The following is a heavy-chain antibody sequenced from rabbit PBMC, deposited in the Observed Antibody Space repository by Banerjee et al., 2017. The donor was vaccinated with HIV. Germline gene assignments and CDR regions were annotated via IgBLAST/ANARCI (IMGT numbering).Heavy chain of an antibody. CDR1: AFSFSSNV. CDR3: ARGGGGYAGYGHGDDAFDP. CDR2: IYTGDGNT. Sequence: QEQLEESGGDLVKPEGSLPLTFTASAFSFSSNVMCRVRQAPRKGLEWIACIYTGDGNTHYASWAKGRFTISKTSSTVDLKMTSLTAADTATYFCARGGGGYAGYGHGDDAFDPWGPGTLVPS. J-gene: IGHJ2*01. D-gene: IGHD7-1*01. V-gene: IGHV1S45*01.